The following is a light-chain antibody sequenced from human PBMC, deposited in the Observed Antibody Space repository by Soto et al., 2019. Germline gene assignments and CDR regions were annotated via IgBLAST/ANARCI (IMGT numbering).Light chain of an antibody. CDR3: QQYGSSWT. Sequence: EIVLTQSPGTLSLSPGERATLSCRASQSVSSIYLAWFQQKPGQAPRLLSYGASSRATGIPDRFSGSGSGTDFTLTISGLEHEDFAVYFCQQYGSSWTFGQGTRVEIK. CDR1: QSVSSIY. J-gene: IGKJ1*01. CDR2: GAS. V-gene: IGKV3-20*01.